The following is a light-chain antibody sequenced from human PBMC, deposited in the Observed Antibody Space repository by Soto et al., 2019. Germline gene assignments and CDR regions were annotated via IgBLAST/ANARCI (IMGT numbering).Light chain of an antibody. CDR2: EGT. Sequence: QSALTQPASVSGSPGQSISISCTGTSSDVVTYNLVSWYQQHPGKAPTVLIYEGTKRPSGVSSRFSGSKSGNTASLTISGLQTEDEADYYCYSFAGSTTFSYVFGPGTKVTVL. J-gene: IGLJ1*01. CDR3: YSFAGSTTFSYV. V-gene: IGLV2-23*03. CDR1: SSDVVTYNL.